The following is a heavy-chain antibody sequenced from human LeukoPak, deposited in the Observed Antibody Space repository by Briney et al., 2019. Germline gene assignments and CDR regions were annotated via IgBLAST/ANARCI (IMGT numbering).Heavy chain of an antibody. Sequence: AGGSLRLSCAASGFTLSDYWVHWVRQAPGKGLVWVSRINTNGGRTDYADSVKGRFTISRDNAKSSLWLQMNSLRAEDTAVYYCARATNGRFDIWGQGTMVTVSS. V-gene: IGHV3-74*01. CDR2: INTNGGRT. CDR3: ARATNGRFDI. J-gene: IGHJ3*02. CDR1: GFTLSDYW. D-gene: IGHD2-8*01.